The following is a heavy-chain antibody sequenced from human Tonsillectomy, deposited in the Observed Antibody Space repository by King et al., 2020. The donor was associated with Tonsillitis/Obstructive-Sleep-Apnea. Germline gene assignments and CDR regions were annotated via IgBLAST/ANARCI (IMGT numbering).Heavy chain of an antibody. D-gene: IGHD5-24*01. CDR3: ARKDAYNAFHI. J-gene: IGHJ3*02. CDR1: GYTFTTHW. Sequence: QLVQSGAEVKKSGESLKISCKGSGYTFTTHWIGWVRQMPGKGLEWMGIIYPGDSDTRYSPSFQGQVTISADRFTSTAYLQWGSLKASDTAMYYCARKDAYNAFHIWGQGTMVTVSS. V-gene: IGHV5-51*01. CDR2: IYPGDSDT.